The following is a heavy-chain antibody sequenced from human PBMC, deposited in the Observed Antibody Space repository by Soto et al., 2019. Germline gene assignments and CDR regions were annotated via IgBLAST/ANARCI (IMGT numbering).Heavy chain of an antibody. CDR1: GYSFTSYW. J-gene: IGHJ3*02. D-gene: IGHD2-2*01. CDR2: IYPSDSDT. CDR3: TRRPGRAFDI. Sequence: GESLKISCKGSGYSFTSYWIGWVRQTPGKGLESMGIIYPSDSDTRYSPSFQGQVTISVDKSINTAYLQWSSLKASDTAIYYCTRRPGRAFDIWGQGTMVTVSS. V-gene: IGHV5-51*01.